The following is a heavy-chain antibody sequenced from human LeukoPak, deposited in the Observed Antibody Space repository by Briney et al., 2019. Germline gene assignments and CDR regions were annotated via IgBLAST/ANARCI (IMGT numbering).Heavy chain of an antibody. CDR1: GFTFRSYS. CDR3: ARAVSFDY. V-gene: IGHV3-48*01. D-gene: IGHD3-16*01. Sequence: QPGGSLRLSYAASGFTFRSYSMNWVRQAPGKGLEWVSYISSSSSTIYYADSVKGRFTISRDNAKNSLYLQMNSLRAEDTAVYYCARAVSFDYWGQGTLVTVSS. CDR2: ISSSSSTI. J-gene: IGHJ4*02.